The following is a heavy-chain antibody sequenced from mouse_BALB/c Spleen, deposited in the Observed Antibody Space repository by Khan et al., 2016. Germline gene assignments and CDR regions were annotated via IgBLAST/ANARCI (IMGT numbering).Heavy chain of an antibody. D-gene: IGHD1-1*01. Sequence: EVQLVETGGGLVQPKGSLKLSCAASGFTFNTNAMNWVRQAPGKGLEWVARIRSKSNNYATYYADSVKDRFTISRDDSQSMLYLQMNNLKTEDTAMYYCVRDETGSSYGAYWGQGTLVTVSA. J-gene: IGHJ3*01. CDR3: VRDETGSSYGAY. CDR1: GFTFNTNA. CDR2: IRSKSNNYAT. V-gene: IGHV10S3*01.